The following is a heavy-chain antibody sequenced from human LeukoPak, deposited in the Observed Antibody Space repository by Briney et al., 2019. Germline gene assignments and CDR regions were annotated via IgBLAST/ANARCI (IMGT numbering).Heavy chain of an antibody. CDR1: GFSFSSYE. V-gene: IGHV3-48*03. J-gene: IGHJ4*02. CDR2: ISSGGTTL. Sequence: GGSLRLSCAASGFSFSSYEMNWVRQAPGKGLEWVSYISSGGTTLYYADSVKGRFTISRDNVKNSLYLQMNSLGAEDTGVYYCARVKGSGWYEVDYWGQGTLVTVSS. CDR3: ARVKGSGWYEVDY. D-gene: IGHD6-19*01.